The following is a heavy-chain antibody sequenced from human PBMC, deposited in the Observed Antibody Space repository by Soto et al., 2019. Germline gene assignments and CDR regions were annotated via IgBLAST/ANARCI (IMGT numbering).Heavy chain of an antibody. J-gene: IGHJ6*02. Sequence: PSETLSLTCTVSGASISSSSYYWGWIRQPPGKGLEWIGSIYYSGSTYYNPSLKSRVTISVDTSKNQFSLKLSSVTAADTAVYYCAREGYYGSGSLGPYYYYGMDVWGQGTTVTVS. D-gene: IGHD3-10*01. CDR3: AREGYYGSGSLGPYYYYGMDV. V-gene: IGHV4-39*02. CDR2: IYYSGST. CDR1: GASISSSSYY.